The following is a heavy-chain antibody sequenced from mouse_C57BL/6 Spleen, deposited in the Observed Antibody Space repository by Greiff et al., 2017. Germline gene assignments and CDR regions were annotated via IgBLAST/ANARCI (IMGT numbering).Heavy chain of an antibody. CDR1: GYAFSSYW. CDR3: ALITTSRYFDV. V-gene: IGHV1-80*01. CDR2: IYPGDGDT. J-gene: IGHJ1*03. Sequence: QVQLKQSGAELVKPGASVKISCKASGYAFSSYWMNWVKQRPGKGLEWIGQIYPGDGDTNYNGKFKGKATLTADKSSSTAYMQLSSLTSEDSAVYFCALITTSRYFDVWGTGTTVTVSS. D-gene: IGHD1-1*01.